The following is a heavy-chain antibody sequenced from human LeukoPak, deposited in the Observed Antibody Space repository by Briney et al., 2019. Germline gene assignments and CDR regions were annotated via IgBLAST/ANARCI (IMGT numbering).Heavy chain of an antibody. CDR2: ISYDGSNK. CDR1: GFTFSSYA. V-gene: IGHV3-30-3*01. J-gene: IGHJ3*02. Sequence: PGRSLRLSCAASGFTFSSYAMHWVRQAPGKGLEWVAVISYDGSNKYYADSVKGRFTISRDNSKNTLYLQMNSLRAEDTAVYYCARDSCSGGSCYLFWEYAFDIWGQGTMVTVSS. D-gene: IGHD2-15*01. CDR3: ARDSCSGGSCYLFWEYAFDI.